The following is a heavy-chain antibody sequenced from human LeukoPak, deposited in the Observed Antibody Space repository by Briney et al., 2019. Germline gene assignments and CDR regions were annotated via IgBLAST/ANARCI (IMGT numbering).Heavy chain of an antibody. CDR3: ATSPQVGYCSSTSCYSSAFDI. CDR2: FDPEDGET. V-gene: IGHV1-24*01. J-gene: IGHJ3*02. D-gene: IGHD2-2*01. CDR1: GYTLTELS. Sequence: ASVKVSCKVSGYTLTELSMHWVRQAPRKGLEWMGGFDPEDGETIYAQKFQGRVTMTEDTSTDTAYMELSSLRSEDTAVYYCATSPQVGYCSSTSCYSSAFDIWGQGTMVTVSS.